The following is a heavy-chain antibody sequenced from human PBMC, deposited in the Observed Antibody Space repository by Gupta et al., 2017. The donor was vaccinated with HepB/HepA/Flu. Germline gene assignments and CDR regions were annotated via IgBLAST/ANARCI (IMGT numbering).Heavy chain of an antibody. Sequence: QVQLQESGPGLVKPSGTLSLTCAVSGGSVSSSNWWSWVRQPPGKGLEWIGEIYHSGSTNYNPSLKSRVTISIDKSKNQFSLKLSSTAAADTAVYYCARYYYDGSDYYSQEGYFDCWGQGTLVTVSS. CDR1: GGSVSSSNW. CDR3: ARYYYDGSDYYSQEGYFDC. J-gene: IGHJ4*02. D-gene: IGHD3-22*01. CDR2: IYHSGST. V-gene: IGHV4-4*02.